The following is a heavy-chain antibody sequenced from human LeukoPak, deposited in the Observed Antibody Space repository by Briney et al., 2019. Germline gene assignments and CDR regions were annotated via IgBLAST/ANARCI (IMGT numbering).Heavy chain of an antibody. V-gene: IGHV3-74*01. Sequence: QPGGSLRLSCEVSGFTFSDYWMHWVRQAPGKGPVWVARINTDGSATSYVDSVKGRFTISRDNAKNTIYLQTNSLRADDTAVYYCARGMTYYFGSGKFDFWGQGTLVTVSS. CDR2: INTDGSAT. J-gene: IGHJ4*02. D-gene: IGHD3-10*01. CDR1: GFTFSDYW. CDR3: ARGMTYYFGSGKFDF.